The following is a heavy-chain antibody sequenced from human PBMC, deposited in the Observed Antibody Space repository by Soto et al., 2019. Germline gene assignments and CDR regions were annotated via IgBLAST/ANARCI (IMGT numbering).Heavy chain of an antibody. CDR3: AKTPRSAFRGVIYFDY. J-gene: IGHJ4*02. CDR2: IYYSGST. D-gene: IGHD3-10*01. Sequence: PSETLSLTCTVSGGSISSYYWSWIRQPPGKGLERIGYIYYSGSTNYNPSLKSRVTISLDTSKNQFSLKLSSVTAADTAVFYCAKTPRSAFRGVIYFDYWGQGTLVTVSS. CDR1: GGSISSYY. V-gene: IGHV4-59*08.